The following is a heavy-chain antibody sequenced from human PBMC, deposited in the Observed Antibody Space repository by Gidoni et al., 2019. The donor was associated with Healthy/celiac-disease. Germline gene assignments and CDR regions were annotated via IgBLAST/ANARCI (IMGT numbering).Heavy chain of an antibody. J-gene: IGHJ3*02. CDR2: IWYDGSNK. CDR3: ARDIKAGWYSLDI. V-gene: IGHV3-33*01. Sequence: QVQLVESGGGVVQPGRSLRLACAASGFTFSSYGMHWVRQAPGKGLDWVAVIWYDGSNKYYADSVKGRFTISRDNSKNTLYLQMNSLRAEDTAVYYCARDIKAGWYSLDIWGQGTMVTVSS. D-gene: IGHD6-19*01. CDR1: GFTFSSYG.